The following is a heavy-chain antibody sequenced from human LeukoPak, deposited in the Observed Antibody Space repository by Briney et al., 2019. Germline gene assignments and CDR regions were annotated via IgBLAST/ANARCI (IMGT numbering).Heavy chain of an antibody. Sequence: GGSLRLSCAASGFTVSSYAMSWVRQAPGEVLEWVSAISGSGGSTYYADSVKGRLTISRDKSKDTLYLQMNSLRAEDTAVFYCARDGKRTSMITAGGARPHYFEYWGQGALVTVSS. D-gene: IGHD3-16*01. CDR3: ARDGKRTSMITAGGARPHYFEY. V-gene: IGHV3-23*01. J-gene: IGHJ4*02. CDR2: ISGSGGST. CDR1: GFTVSSYA.